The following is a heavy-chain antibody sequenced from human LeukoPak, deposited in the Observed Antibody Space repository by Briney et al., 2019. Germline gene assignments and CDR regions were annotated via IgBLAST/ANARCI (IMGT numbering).Heavy chain of an antibody. Sequence: SETLSLTCAVYGGSFSGYYWSWIRQPPGKGLEWIGEINHSGSTNYNPSLKSRVTISVDTSKNQFSLKLSSVTAADTAVYYCAREYAIYYYGMDVWGQGTTVTVSS. CDR2: INHSGST. D-gene: IGHD2-8*01. V-gene: IGHV4-34*01. J-gene: IGHJ6*02. CDR3: AREYAIYYYGMDV. CDR1: GGSFSGYY.